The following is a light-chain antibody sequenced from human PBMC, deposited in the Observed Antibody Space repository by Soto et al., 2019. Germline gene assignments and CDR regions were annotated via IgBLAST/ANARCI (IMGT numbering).Light chain of an antibody. J-gene: IGLJ2*01. Sequence: SYELTQPPSVSVSPGQTASITCSGDKLGDKYACWYQQKPGQSPVLLIYQDTKRPSGIPERFSGSNSGNTATLTISGTQAMDEADYYCQAWDTSVVFGGGTKLTVL. V-gene: IGLV3-1*01. CDR1: KLGDKY. CDR3: QAWDTSVV. CDR2: QDT.